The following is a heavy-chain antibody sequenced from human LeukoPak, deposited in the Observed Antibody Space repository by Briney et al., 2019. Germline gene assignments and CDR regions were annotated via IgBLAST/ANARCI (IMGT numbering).Heavy chain of an antibody. D-gene: IGHD5-18*01. Sequence: ASVKVSCKASGYTFTSYGISWVRQAPGQGLEWMGWISAYNGNTNYAQKLQGRVTMTTDTSTSTAYMELRSLRSEDTAVYYCASPELYSYGLPFDYWGQGTLVTVSS. CDR2: ISAYNGNT. V-gene: IGHV1-18*01. CDR3: ASPELYSYGLPFDY. CDR1: GYTFTSYG. J-gene: IGHJ4*02.